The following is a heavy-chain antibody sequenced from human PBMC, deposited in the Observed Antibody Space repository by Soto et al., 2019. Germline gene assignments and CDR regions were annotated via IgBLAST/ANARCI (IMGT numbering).Heavy chain of an antibody. D-gene: IGHD2-2*02. CDR1: GYTFTSYG. J-gene: IGHJ4*02. Sequence: ASVKVSCKASGYTFTSYGISWVRQAPGQGLEWMGWISAYNGNTNYAQKLQGRVTMTTDTSTSTAYMELSSLRSEDTAVYYCAMAYCGSTSGYRDYWGQGTLVTVSS. V-gene: IGHV1-18*01. CDR2: ISAYNGNT. CDR3: AMAYCGSTSGYRDY.